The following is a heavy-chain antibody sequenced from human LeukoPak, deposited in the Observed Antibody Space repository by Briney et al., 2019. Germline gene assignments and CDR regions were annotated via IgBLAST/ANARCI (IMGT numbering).Heavy chain of an antibody. CDR3: ARVRGSVSLFDY. CDR2: IKPDGSEQ. D-gene: IGHD5-12*01. V-gene: IGHV3-7*04. Sequence: GGSLRLSCAASGFTFGSFWMTWVRQAPGKGLEWVANIKPDGSEQYYVDSLKGRFTISRDNAKNSLYLQINSLRAEDTAVYYCARVRGSVSLFDYWGQGTLVTVSS. CDR1: GFTFGSFW. J-gene: IGHJ4*02.